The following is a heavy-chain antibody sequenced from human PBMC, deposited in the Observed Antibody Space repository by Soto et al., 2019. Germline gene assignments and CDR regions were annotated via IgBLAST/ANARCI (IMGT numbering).Heavy chain of an antibody. CDR3: ASQQLVHYYYGMDV. D-gene: IGHD6-13*01. CDR2: IYYSGST. J-gene: IGHJ6*02. Sequence: SETLSITCTVSGGSISRSSYYWGWIRQPPGKGLEWIASIYYSGSTYYNPSLKSRVTISVDTSKNQFSLKLSSVTAADTAVYYCASQQLVHYYYGMDVWGQGTTVT. CDR1: GGSISRSSYY. V-gene: IGHV4-39*01.